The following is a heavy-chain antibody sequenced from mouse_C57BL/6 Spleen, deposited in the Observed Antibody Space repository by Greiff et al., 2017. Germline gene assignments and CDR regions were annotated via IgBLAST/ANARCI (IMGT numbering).Heavy chain of an antibody. D-gene: IGHD2-4*01. CDR2: INPNNGGT. CDR3: ARGADYDEYFDV. CDR1: GYTFTDYY. Sequence: VQLQQSGPELVKPGASVKISCKASGYTFTDYYMNWVKQSHGKSLEWIGDINPNNGGTSYNQKFKGKATLTVDKSSSTAYMELRSLTSEDSAVYYCARGADYDEYFDVWGTGTTVTVSS. J-gene: IGHJ1*03. V-gene: IGHV1-26*01.